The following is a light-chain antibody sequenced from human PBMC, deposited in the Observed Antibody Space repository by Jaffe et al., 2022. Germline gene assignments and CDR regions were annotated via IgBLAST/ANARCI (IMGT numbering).Light chain of an antibody. CDR1: QTLSSNY. Sequence: EIVLTQSPGTLSLSPGERATLSCRASQTLSSNYLAWYQQKSGQGPRLLIYGASRRAPGTPDRFSGSGSGTEFTLTISRLEPEDFAVYYCQQYDSSPLTFGGGAKVEIK. V-gene: IGKV3-20*01. CDR3: QQYDSSPLT. CDR2: GAS. J-gene: IGKJ4*01.